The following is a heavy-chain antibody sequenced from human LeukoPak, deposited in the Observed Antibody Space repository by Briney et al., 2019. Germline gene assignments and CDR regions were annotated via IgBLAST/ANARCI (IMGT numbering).Heavy chain of an antibody. CDR1: GYTFVTYG. Sequence: ASVKVSCKASGYTFVTYGISWVRQAPGQGLEWMGRISATSGHTNYAQKFLGRVTMTTDTSTNTAYMGLRSLTSDDTAMYYCARGYSNYAVFDYWGQGTLVTVSS. D-gene: IGHD4-11*01. J-gene: IGHJ4*02. CDR2: ISATSGHT. CDR3: ARGYSNYAVFDY. V-gene: IGHV1-18*01.